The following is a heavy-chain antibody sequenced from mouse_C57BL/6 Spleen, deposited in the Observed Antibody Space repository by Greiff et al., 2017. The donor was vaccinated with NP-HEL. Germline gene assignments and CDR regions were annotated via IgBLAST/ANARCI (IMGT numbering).Heavy chain of an antibody. J-gene: IGHJ3*01. CDR2: ISDGGSYT. D-gene: IGHD2-1*01. Sequence: EVQLVESGGGLVKPGGSLKLSCAASGFTFSSYAMSWVRQTPEKRLEWVATISDGGSYTYYPDNVKGRFTISRDNAKNNLYLQISHLKSEDTAMYYCAREEGYGNPAWFAYWGQGTLVTVSA. V-gene: IGHV5-4*01. CDR1: GFTFSSYA. CDR3: AREEGYGNPAWFAY.